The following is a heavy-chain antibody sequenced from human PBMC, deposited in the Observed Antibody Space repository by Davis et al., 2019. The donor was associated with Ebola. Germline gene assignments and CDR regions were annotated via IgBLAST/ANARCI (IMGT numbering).Heavy chain of an antibody. CDR2: INDDATIT. J-gene: IGHJ6*02. Sequence: PGGSLRLSCAASRFTFSTSWMHWVRQAPGKGLVWVSHINDDATITTYADSVKGRFAISRDNAKNTLYLQMNSLRAEDTAVYYCAKDYWPHSDYYYGMDVWGQGTTVTVSS. V-gene: IGHV3-74*01. D-gene: IGHD2-8*02. CDR3: AKDYWPHSDYYYGMDV. CDR1: RFTFSTSW.